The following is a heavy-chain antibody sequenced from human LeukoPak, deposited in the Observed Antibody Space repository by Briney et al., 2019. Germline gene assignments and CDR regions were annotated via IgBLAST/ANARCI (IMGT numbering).Heavy chain of an antibody. J-gene: IGHJ6*03. V-gene: IGHV3-30*02. Sequence: PGGSLRLSCAASGFTFSSYGMHWVRQAPGKGLEWVAFIRYDGSNKYYADSVKGRFTISRDNSKNTLYLQMNSLRAEDTAVYYCAKDSSTGDYPVSYYYYMDVWGKGTTVTISS. CDR1: GFTFSSYG. D-gene: IGHD4-17*01. CDR2: IRYDGSNK. CDR3: AKDSSTGDYPVSYYYYMDV.